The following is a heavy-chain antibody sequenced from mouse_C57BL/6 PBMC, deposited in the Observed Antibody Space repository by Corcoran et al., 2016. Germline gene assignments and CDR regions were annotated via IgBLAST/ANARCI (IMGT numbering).Heavy chain of an antibody. J-gene: IGHJ3*01. CDR3: AICYSNSEGFAY. Sequence: QIQLVQSGPELKKPGETVKISCKASGYTFTTYGMSWVKQAPGKGLKWMGWINTYSGVPTYADDFKGRFAFSLETSASTAYLQINNLKNEDTATYFCAICYSNSEGFAYWCHGILVTVSA. CDR2: INTYSGVP. V-gene: IGHV9-3*01. CDR1: GYTFTTYG. D-gene: IGHD2-5*01.